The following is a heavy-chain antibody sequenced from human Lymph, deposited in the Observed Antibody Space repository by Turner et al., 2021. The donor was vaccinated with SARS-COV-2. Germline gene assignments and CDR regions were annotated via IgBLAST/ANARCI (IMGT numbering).Heavy chain of an antibody. V-gene: IGHV3-66*01. CDR1: GFTVSSSY. CDR3: ARAWGRYSYGFDY. Sequence: EVQLSESGGGLVQPGGCVRLSCAASGFTVSSSYMSWVRQAAEKGVECVSVIYNGGSTYCADSEKSRITISRDNSKNTLYLQMNSLRAEDTAVYYCARAWGRYSYGFDYWGQGTLVTVSS. J-gene: IGHJ4*02. D-gene: IGHD5-18*01. CDR2: IYNGGST.